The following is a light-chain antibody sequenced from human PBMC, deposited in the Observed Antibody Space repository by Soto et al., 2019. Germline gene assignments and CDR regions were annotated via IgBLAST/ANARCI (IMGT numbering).Light chain of an antibody. J-gene: IGLJ1*01. CDR2: EVS. Sequence: FVLTQPASVSGSPGQSLTISCTGTSSDVGGYNYVAWYQQHTGKVPRLWLDEVSIRPSAASNRFTGSKSGSTASPTTSGLPAEDEADYYCIAYTSSSTSYVFGTGTKGIDL. V-gene: IGLV2-14*01. CDR3: IAYTSSSTSYV. CDR1: SSDVGGYNY.